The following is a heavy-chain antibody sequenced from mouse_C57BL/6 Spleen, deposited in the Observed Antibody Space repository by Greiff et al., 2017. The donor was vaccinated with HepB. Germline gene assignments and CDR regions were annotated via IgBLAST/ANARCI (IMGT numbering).Heavy chain of an antibody. Sequence: QVQLKQPGAELVRPGSSVKLSCKASGYTFTSYWMHWVKQRPIQGLEWIGNIDPSDSETHYNQKFKDKATLTVDKSSSTAYMQLSSLTSEDSAVYYCAREGYGSSLYYAMDYWGQGTSVTVSS. CDR1: GYTFTSYW. CDR2: IDPSDSET. CDR3: AREGYGSSLYYAMDY. J-gene: IGHJ4*01. D-gene: IGHD1-1*01. V-gene: IGHV1-52*01.